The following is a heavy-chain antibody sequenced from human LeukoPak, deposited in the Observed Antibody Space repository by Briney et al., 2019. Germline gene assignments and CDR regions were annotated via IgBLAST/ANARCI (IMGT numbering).Heavy chain of an antibody. CDR3: ARGGFSGWYVPGSPKRPFDY. CDR2: INPNSGGT. J-gene: IGHJ4*02. D-gene: IGHD6-19*01. V-gene: IGHV1-2*06. Sequence: ASVKVSCKASGYTFTGYYMHWVRQAPGQGLEWMGRINPNSGGTNYAQKFQGRVTMTRDTSISTAYMELSRLRSDDTAVYYCARGGFSGWYVPGSPKRPFDYWGQGTLVTVSS. CDR1: GYTFTGYY.